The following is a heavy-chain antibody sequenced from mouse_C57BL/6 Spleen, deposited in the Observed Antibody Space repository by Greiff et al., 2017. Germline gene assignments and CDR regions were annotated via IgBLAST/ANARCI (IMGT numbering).Heavy chain of an antibody. D-gene: IGHD2-1*01. Sequence: VQLQESGPELVKPGASVKISCKASGYAFSSSWMNWVKQRPGKGLEWIGRIYPGDGDTNYNGKFKGKATLTADKSSSTAYMQLSSLTSEDSAVYFCARVYYGNYVYAMDYWGQGTSVTVSS. J-gene: IGHJ4*01. CDR3: ARVYYGNYVYAMDY. CDR2: IYPGDGDT. CDR1: GYAFSSSW. V-gene: IGHV1-82*01.